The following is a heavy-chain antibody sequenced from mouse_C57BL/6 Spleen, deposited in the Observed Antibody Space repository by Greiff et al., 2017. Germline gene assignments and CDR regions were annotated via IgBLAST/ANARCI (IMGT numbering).Heavy chain of an antibody. CDR1: GYTFTSYG. CDR2: IYPRSGNT. Sequence: VQLQQSGAELARPGASVKLSCKASGYTFTSYGISWVKQRTGQGLEWIGEIYPRSGNTYYNEKFKGKATLTADKSSSTAYMELRSLTSEDSAVYFCASSYYGSSRGAYWGQGTLVTVSA. CDR3: ASSYYGSSRGAY. J-gene: IGHJ3*01. D-gene: IGHD1-1*01. V-gene: IGHV1-81*01.